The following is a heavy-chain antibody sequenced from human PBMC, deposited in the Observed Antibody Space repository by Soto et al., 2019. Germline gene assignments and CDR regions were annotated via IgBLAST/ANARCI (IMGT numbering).Heavy chain of an antibody. J-gene: IGHJ4*02. CDR3: ARRKHYDSNASYYGGLES. V-gene: IGHV5-10-1*01. CDR1: GYNFTTYW. CDR2: IDPTDSYT. Sequence: GESLKISCKGFGYNFTTYWINWVRRMPGKGLEWMGRIDPTDSYTNYNPSFRGHVTISADKSISTAYLQWSNLRASDTAFYYCARRKHYDSNASYYGGLESWGQGTLVTVSS. D-gene: IGHD3-22*01.